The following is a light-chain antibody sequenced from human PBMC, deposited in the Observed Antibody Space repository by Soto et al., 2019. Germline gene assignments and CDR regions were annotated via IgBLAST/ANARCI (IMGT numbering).Light chain of an antibody. CDR2: LGS. Sequence: DKVLTQSPLSLPLTPREPSSISCRSSQSLLHSNGYNYLDWYLQKPGQSPQLLIYLGSNRASGVPDRFSGSGSGTDFTLKISRVEAEDVGVYYCMQALQTPLTFGGGTKVDIK. V-gene: IGKV2-28*01. CDR3: MQALQTPLT. J-gene: IGKJ4*01. CDR1: QSLLHSNGYNY.